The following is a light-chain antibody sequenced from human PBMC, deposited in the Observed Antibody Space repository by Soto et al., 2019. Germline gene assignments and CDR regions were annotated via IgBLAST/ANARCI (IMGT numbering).Light chain of an antibody. J-gene: IGKJ1*01. CDR3: QQYNSYSRGT. V-gene: IGKV1-5*03. CDR2: TAA. Sequence: DIQMTQSPSTLSASVGDRVTITCRASQSIKNWVAWYQQKPWKDPKLLIYTAATLEIGVTLRFSGSGSGTEFTLTISTLLPDYFAPDYGQQYNSYSRGTFGQGTKVEIK. CDR1: QSIKNW.